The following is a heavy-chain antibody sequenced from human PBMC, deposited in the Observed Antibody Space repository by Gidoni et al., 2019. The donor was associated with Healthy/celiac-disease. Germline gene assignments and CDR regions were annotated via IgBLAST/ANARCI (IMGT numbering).Heavy chain of an antibody. D-gene: IGHD5-12*01. V-gene: IGHV1-69*06. Sequence: APGQGLEWMGGIIPIFGTANYAQKFQGRVTITADKSTSTAYMELSSLRSEDTAVYYCARERLKSGQSFDYWGQGTLVTVSS. CDR2: IIPIFGTA. J-gene: IGHJ4*02. CDR3: ARERLKSGQSFDY.